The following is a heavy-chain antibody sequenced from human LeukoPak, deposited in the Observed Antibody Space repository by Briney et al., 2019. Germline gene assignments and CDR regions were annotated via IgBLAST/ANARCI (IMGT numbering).Heavy chain of an antibody. D-gene: IGHD3-22*01. CDR1: GYTFTSYY. CDR2: INPSGGST. J-gene: IGHJ4*02. CDR3: ARDRPPYYYDSSGYIDY. Sequence: ASVKVSCKASGYTFTSYYMHWVRQAPGQGLEWMGIINPSGGSTSYAQKFQGRVTMTRDTSTSTVYMELSSLRSEDTAVYYCARDRPPYYYDSSGYIDYWDQGTLVTVSS. V-gene: IGHV1-46*01.